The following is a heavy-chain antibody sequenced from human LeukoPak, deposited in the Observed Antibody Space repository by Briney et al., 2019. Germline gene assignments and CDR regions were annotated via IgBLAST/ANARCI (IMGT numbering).Heavy chain of an antibody. V-gene: IGHV3-74*01. CDR1: GFTFSNYW. D-gene: IGHD3-16*01. J-gene: IGHJ4*02. CDR3: ARGAPWGNYFDY. Sequence: GESLRLSCAASGFTFSNYWIHWVRQAPAKGLVWVSRINIDGSGKIYADSVQGRFTISRDNAKNTLYLQMNSLRAEDTAVYYCARGAPWGNYFDYWGQGTLVTVSS. CDR2: INIDGSGK.